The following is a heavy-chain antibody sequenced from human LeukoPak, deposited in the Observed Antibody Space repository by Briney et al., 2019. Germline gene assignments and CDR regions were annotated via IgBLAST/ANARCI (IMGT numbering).Heavy chain of an antibody. CDR3: ARAVIHWFDP. V-gene: IGHV4-38-2*02. J-gene: IGHJ5*02. D-gene: IGHD3-16*02. Sequence: PSETLSLTCTVSGYSISSGYYWGWIRQPPGKGLEWIGSIYHSGSTYYNPSLKSRVTISVDTSKNQFSLKLSSVTAADTAVYYCARAVIHWFDPWGQGTLVTVSS. CDR1: GYSISSGYY. CDR2: IYHSGST.